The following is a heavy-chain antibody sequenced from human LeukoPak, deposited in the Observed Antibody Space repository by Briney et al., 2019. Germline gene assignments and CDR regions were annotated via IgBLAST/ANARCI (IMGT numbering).Heavy chain of an antibody. D-gene: IGHD3-9*01. Sequence: PSQTLSLTCAVSGGSISSGGYSWSWIRQPPGKGLEWIGYIYHSGSTYYNPPLKSRVTISVDTSKNQFSLKLSSVTAADTAVYYCATQYYDILTGYYFFDYWGQGTLVTVSS. J-gene: IGHJ4*02. V-gene: IGHV4-30-2*01. CDR1: GGSISSGGYS. CDR3: ATQYYDILTGYYFFDY. CDR2: IYHSGST.